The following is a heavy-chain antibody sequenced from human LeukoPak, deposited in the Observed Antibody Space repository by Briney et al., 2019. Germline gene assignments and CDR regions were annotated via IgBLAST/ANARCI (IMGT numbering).Heavy chain of an antibody. J-gene: IGHJ4*02. CDR1: GYSFTGYH. Sequence: ASVKVSCKASGYSFTGYHIHWVRQAPGQGLEWMGWVNPKSGDTDYAQKFKDRVTMTRDTSITTAYMKLTRLTSDDTAVYYCAGVQGYCSDGRCLFWGQGTLVTVSS. CDR2: VNPKSGDT. CDR3: AGVQGYCSDGRCLF. V-gene: IGHV1-2*02. D-gene: IGHD2-15*01.